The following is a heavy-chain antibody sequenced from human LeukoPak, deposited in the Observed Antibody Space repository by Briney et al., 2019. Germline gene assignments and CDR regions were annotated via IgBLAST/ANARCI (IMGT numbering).Heavy chain of an antibody. CDR1: GFTFSSDA. V-gene: IGHV3-64*01. J-gene: IGHJ4*02. Sequence: GGSLRFSCAASGFTFSSDAMHWVRQAPGKGLEYVSAISSNGGTTHYGNSVKGRFTISRDNSKNTLYLQMGSLRAEDMAVYFCARSSGYGYYFDYWGQGTLVTVSS. CDR3: ARSSGYGYYFDY. D-gene: IGHD3-22*01. CDR2: ISSNGGTT.